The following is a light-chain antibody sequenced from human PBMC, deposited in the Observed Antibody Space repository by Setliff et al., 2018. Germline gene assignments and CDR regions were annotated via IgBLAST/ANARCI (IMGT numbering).Light chain of an antibody. CDR1: SSDVGYYNY. Sequence: ALAQPASVSGSPGQSITISCTGTSSDVGYYNYVSWYQQHPGKAPKLMIYEVSNRPSGVSNRFSGSKSGNTASLTISGLQAEDEADYYCSSYTSSSTRVFGTGTKVTVL. CDR3: SSYTSSSTRV. J-gene: IGLJ1*01. V-gene: IGLV2-14*01. CDR2: EVS.